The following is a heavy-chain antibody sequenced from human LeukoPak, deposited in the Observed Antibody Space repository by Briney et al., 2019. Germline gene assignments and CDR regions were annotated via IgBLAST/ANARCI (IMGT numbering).Heavy chain of an antibody. CDR2: IYHSGST. D-gene: IGHD2-2*01. V-gene: IGHV4-4*02. CDR1: GGSISSSNW. CDR3: AGASRTYYIDY. Sequence: SETLPLTCAVSGGSISSSNWWSWVRQPPGKGLEWIGEIYHSGSTNYNPSLKSRVTISVDRSKNQFSLKLSSVTAADTAVYYCAGASRTYYIDYWGQGTLVTVSS. J-gene: IGHJ4*02.